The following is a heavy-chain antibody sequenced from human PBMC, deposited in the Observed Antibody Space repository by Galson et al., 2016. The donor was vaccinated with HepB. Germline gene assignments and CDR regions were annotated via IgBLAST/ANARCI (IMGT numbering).Heavy chain of an antibody. J-gene: IGHJ4*02. CDR3: ARVGSRSSSIWRLIDY. CDR2: ISTSGLST. CDR1: GFTFTNYA. D-gene: IGHD6-6*01. Sequence: SLRLSCAASGFTFTNYAMTWVRQAPGKGLEWVSAISTSGLSTYYADSVKGRFTISRDNSKDKFFLQMDSLRAEDTAVYYCARVGSRSSSIWRLIDYWGQGSLVTVSS. V-gene: IGHV3-23*01.